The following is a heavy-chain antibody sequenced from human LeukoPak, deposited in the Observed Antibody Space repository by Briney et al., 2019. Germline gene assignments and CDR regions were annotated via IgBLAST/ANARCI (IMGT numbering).Heavy chain of an antibody. J-gene: IGHJ4*02. CDR1: GGSFTSSTYY. Sequence: PSETLSLTCTVSGGSFTSSTYYWGWIRQPPGKGLEWIGSMYYSGSTYYNQSLKSRLIISVDTSTNQFSLKLTSVTAADTAMYYCARQYYDISGYYPWYFDYCGQGTLVTVSS. V-gene: IGHV4-39*01. D-gene: IGHD3-22*01. CDR3: ARQYYDISGYYPWYFDY. CDR2: MYYSGST.